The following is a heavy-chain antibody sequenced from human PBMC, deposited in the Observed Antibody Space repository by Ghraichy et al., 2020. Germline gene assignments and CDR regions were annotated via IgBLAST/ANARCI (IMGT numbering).Heavy chain of an antibody. Sequence: GGSLRLSCAASGFTFSNYAMSWVRQAPGKGLEWVSTISGSGGSTYYADSVEGRFTISRDNSKNTLFLQMNSLRAEDTAVYYCAKKMYSSGWYEDLDYWGQGTLVTVSS. CDR3: AKKMYSSGWYEDLDY. J-gene: IGHJ4*02. CDR1: GFTFSNYA. CDR2: ISGSGGST. V-gene: IGHV3-23*01. D-gene: IGHD6-19*01.